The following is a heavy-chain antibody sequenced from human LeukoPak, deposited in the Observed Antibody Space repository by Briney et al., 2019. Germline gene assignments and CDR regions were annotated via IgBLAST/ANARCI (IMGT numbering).Heavy chain of an antibody. Sequence: GGSLRLSCAASGFTFSSYGMHWVRQAPGKGLEWVAVIRYDGSNKYYADSVKGRFTISRDNSKNTLYLQMNSLRAEDTAVYYCARGHDSSGYDFDYWGQGTLVTVSS. D-gene: IGHD3-22*01. CDR1: GFTFSSYG. V-gene: IGHV3-33*01. CDR3: ARGHDSSGYDFDY. CDR2: IRYDGSNK. J-gene: IGHJ4*02.